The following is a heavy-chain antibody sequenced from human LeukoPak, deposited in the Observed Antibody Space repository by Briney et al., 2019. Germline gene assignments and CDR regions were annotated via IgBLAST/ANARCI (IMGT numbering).Heavy chain of an antibody. CDR1: GGSFSGYY. D-gene: IGHD1-26*01. V-gene: IGHV4-34*01. CDR2: INHSGST. J-gene: IGHJ4*02. CDR3: ARGGSPVGATNDY. Sequence: PSXXLSLACAVYGGSFSGYYWSWIRQPPGKGVEWIGEINHSGSTNYNPSLKSRVTISVDKSKNKFSLRMSSVTAADTAVYYCARGGSPVGATNDYWGQGTLVTVSS.